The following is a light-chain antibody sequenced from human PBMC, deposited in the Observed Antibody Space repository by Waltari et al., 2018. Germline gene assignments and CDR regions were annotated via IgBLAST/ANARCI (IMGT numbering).Light chain of an antibody. CDR1: QSVSSY. CDR2: GAA. CDR3: QQRSNWPPMYT. J-gene: IGKJ2*01. V-gene: IGKV3-11*01. Sequence: EIVFTQSPATLSLSPGERATLSCRASQSVSSYLAWYQQKPGQAPRLLIYGAANSATGIPARFSGSGSGTDFNLTISSLEPEDFAVYDCQQRSNWPPMYTFGQGTKLEIK.